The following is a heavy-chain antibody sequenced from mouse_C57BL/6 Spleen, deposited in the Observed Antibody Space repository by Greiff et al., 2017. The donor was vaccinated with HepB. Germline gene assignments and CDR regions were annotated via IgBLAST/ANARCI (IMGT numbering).Heavy chain of an antibody. CDR3: ARNRDGYYVYFDV. CDR1: GFSLTSYA. J-gene: IGHJ1*03. Sequence: VQRVESGPGLVAPSQSLSITCTVSGFSLTSYAISWVRQPPGKGLEWLGVIWTGGGTNYNSALKSRLSISKDNSKSQVFLKMNSLQTDDTARYYCARNRDGYYVYFDVWGTGTTVTVAS. D-gene: IGHD2-3*01. CDR2: IWTGGGT. V-gene: IGHV2-9-1*01.